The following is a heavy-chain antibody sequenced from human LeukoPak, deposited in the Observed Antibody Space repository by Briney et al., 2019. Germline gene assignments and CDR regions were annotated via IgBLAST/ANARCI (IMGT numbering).Heavy chain of an antibody. CDR1: GYSISSGYH. CDR2: LYAAGNT. CDR3: AREIVRGVPGW. Sequence: PSETLSPTCAVSGYSISSGYHWGWTRQTPGKGLEWIGSLYAAGNTYYSPSLKSRVTISLDKSKNLFSLDLRSVTAADTAVYYCAREIVRGVPGWWGQGTLVTVSS. D-gene: IGHD3-10*01. J-gene: IGHJ4*02. V-gene: IGHV4-38-2*02.